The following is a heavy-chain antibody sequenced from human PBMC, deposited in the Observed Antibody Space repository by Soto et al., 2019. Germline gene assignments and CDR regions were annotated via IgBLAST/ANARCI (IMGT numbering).Heavy chain of an antibody. CDR2: INAGNGNT. CDR1: GYTFTSYA. Sequence: QVQLVQSGAEVKKPGASVKVSCKASGYTFTSYAMHWVRQAPGQRLEWMGWINAGNGNTKYSQKFQGRVTITRDTSASTAYMELSSLRSEDTAVYYCARGGYSSSWYRWFDPWGQGTLVTVSS. J-gene: IGHJ5*02. V-gene: IGHV1-3*01. D-gene: IGHD6-13*01. CDR3: ARGGYSSSWYRWFDP.